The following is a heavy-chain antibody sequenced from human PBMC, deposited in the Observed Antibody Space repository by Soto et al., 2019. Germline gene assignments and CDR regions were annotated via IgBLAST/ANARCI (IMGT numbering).Heavy chain of an antibody. J-gene: IGHJ6*02. CDR1: GGSISSSNW. Sequence: QVQLQESGPGLVKPSGTLSLTCAVSGGSISSSNWWSWVRQPPGKGLEWIGEIYHSGSTNYNPSLKSRVTKSVDKYKNQFSLKLSSVTAADTAVYYCARSPVVVPAAVYYYYYGMDVWGQGTTVTVSS. CDR2: IYHSGST. CDR3: ARSPVVVPAAVYYYYYGMDV. V-gene: IGHV4-4*02. D-gene: IGHD2-2*01.